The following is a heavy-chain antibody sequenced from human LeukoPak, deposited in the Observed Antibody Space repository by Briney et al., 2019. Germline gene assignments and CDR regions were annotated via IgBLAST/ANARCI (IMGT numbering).Heavy chain of an antibody. CDR3: ARHGSGWYYFDY. J-gene: IGHJ4*02. CDR2: IYSSGST. D-gene: IGHD6-19*01. Sequence: SETLSLTCTVSGGSISSYYRSWIRQPPGKGLEWIGYIYSSGSTNYNPSLKSRVIISVDTSKNQFSLKLSSVTAADTAVYYCARHGSGWYYFDYWGQGTLVTVSS. CDR1: GGSISSYY. V-gene: IGHV4-59*08.